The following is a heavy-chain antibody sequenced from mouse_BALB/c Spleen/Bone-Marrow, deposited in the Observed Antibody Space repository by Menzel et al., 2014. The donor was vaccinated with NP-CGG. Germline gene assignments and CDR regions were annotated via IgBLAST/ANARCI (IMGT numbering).Heavy chain of an antibody. Sequence: VQLQHSGAELARPGASVKMSCKVSGYTFTSYTMHWVKQRPGQGLEWIGYINPSSGYTNYNQKFKDKATLTADKSSSTAYMQLSSLTSEDSVVYYCARSYYDYDRAWFAYWGQGTLVTVSA. V-gene: IGHV1-4*01. CDR1: GYTFTSYT. CDR3: ARSYYDYDRAWFAY. CDR2: INPSSGYT. J-gene: IGHJ3*01. D-gene: IGHD2-4*01.